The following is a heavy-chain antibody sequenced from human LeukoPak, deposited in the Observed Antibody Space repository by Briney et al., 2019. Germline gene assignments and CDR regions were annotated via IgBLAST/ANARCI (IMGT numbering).Heavy chain of an antibody. CDR3: ATPVSSGWYPSGFDY. D-gene: IGHD6-19*01. CDR1: GFIFSSYG. Sequence: GGSLRLSCAASGFIFSSYGMHWVRQAPGKGLEWVAVIWYDGSNKYYADSVKGRFTISRDNSKNTLYLQMKSLRAEDTAVYYCATPVSSGWYPSGFDYWGQGTLVTVSS. V-gene: IGHV3-33*01. J-gene: IGHJ4*02. CDR2: IWYDGSNK.